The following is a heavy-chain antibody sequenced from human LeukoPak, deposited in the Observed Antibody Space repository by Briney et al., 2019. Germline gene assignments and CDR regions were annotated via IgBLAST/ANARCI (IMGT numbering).Heavy chain of an antibody. CDR3: ARDAYYDSSGALDY. Sequence: SQTLSLTCVISGDSFSSTRAAWNWIRQSPSRGLEWLGRTYYRSKWDNDYAVSVKSRIAINPDTSKNQFSLHLNSVTPGDTAVYYCARDAYYDSSGALDYWGQGTLVTVSS. CDR2: TYYRSKWDN. V-gene: IGHV6-1*01. J-gene: IGHJ4*02. D-gene: IGHD3-22*01. CDR1: GDSFSSTRAA.